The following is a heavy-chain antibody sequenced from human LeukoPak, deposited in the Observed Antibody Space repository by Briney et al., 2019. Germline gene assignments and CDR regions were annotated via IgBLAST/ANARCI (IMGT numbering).Heavy chain of an antibody. CDR1: EFIFSDYE. Sequence: GSLRLSCATSEFIFSDYEMHWVRQTPGKGLEYVSGISSNGLSTFYAMSVKGRFTISRDNSKKNLYLQMGSLKTDDMAVYYCARSTEGTTHFDYWGRGTLVTVSS. CDR3: ARSTEGTTHFDY. V-gene: IGHV3-64*01. D-gene: IGHD1-26*01. CDR2: ISSNGLST. J-gene: IGHJ4*01.